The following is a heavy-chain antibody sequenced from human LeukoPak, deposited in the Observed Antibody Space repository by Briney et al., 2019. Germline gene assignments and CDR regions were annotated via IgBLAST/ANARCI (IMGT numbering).Heavy chain of an antibody. V-gene: IGHV3-30*18. CDR2: ISYDGSNK. J-gene: IGHJ6*02. CDR3: AKGGGGWVPKHLTYYYYGMDV. D-gene: IGHD1-26*01. Sequence: GGSLRLSCAASGFTFSSYGMHWVRQAPGKGLEWVAVISYDGSNKYYADSVKGRFTISRDNSKNTLYLQMNSLRAEDTAVYYCAKGGGGWVPKHLTYYYYGMDVWGQGTTVTVSS. CDR1: GFTFSSYG.